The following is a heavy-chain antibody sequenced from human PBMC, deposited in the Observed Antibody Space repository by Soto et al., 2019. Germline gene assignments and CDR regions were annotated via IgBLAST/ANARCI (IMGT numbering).Heavy chain of an antibody. V-gene: IGHV1-3*01. J-gene: IGHJ5*02. CDR1: GYTFTRYT. D-gene: IGHD2-15*01. CDR2: INPDNGNT. CDR3: ARGIATGQLDP. Sequence: ASVKVSCKASGYTFTRYTINWVRQAPGQRLECMGWINPDNGNTKSSQKFQDRVIITRDTSASTAYMDLSSLRSEDTAVYYCARGIATGQLDPWGQGTLGTVSS.